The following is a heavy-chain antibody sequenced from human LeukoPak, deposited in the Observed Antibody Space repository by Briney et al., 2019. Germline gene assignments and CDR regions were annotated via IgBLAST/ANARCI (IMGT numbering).Heavy chain of an antibody. D-gene: IGHD2-21*02. V-gene: IGHV4-30-4*01. Sequence: SQTLSLTCTVPGGSISSGDYYWSWIRQPPGKGLEWIGYIYYSGSTYYNPSLKSRVTISVDTSKNQFSLKLSSVTAADTAVYYCAREEGYCGGDCYSPWFDPWGQGTLVTVSS. CDR2: IYYSGST. CDR3: AREEGYCGGDCYSPWFDP. CDR1: GGSISSGDYY. J-gene: IGHJ5*02.